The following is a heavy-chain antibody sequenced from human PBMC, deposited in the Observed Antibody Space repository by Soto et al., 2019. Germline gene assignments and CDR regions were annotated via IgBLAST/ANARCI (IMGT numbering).Heavy chain of an antibody. J-gene: IGHJ5*02. Sequence: QVQLQEAGPGLVKPSQTLSLTCTFSRGAINIGAYYWSCIRQHPGKGLEWIGYSTQSGSTYYNPSLTSRLTISVHTSNTRFSLHLTSATGAETAIFCFAAGDGYWIHHWGQGTLVTVSS. CDR2: STQSGST. D-gene: IGHD3-22*01. CDR3: AAGDGYWIHH. V-gene: IGHV4-31*03. CDR1: RGAINIGAYY.